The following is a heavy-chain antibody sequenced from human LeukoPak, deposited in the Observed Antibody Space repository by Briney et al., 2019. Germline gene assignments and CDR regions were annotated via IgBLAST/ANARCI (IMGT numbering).Heavy chain of an antibody. CDR3: ARGYYYGSGSYGDY. CDR2: ISSSGSTI. D-gene: IGHD3-10*01. J-gene: IGHJ4*02. V-gene: IGHV3-48*03. CDR1: GFTFSSYE. Sequence: GGSLRLSCAASGFTFSSYEMNWVRQAPGKGLEWVPYISSSGSTIYYADSVKGRFTISRDNAKNSLYLQMNSLRAEDTAVYYCARGYYYGSGSYGDYWGQGTLVTVSS.